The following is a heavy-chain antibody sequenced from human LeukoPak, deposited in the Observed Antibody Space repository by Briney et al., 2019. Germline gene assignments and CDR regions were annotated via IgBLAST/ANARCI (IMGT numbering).Heavy chain of an antibody. CDR3: ATVNYYGSGSYTVWFDP. CDR2: IRYDGSNK. CDR1: GFTFSSYG. D-gene: IGHD3-10*01. Sequence: GGSLRLSCAASGFTFSSYGMHWVRQAPGKGLEWVAFIRYDGSNKYYADSVKGRFTISRDNSKNTLYLQMNSLRAEDTAVYYCATVNYYGSGSYTVWFDPWGQGTLVTVSS. J-gene: IGHJ5*02. V-gene: IGHV3-30*02.